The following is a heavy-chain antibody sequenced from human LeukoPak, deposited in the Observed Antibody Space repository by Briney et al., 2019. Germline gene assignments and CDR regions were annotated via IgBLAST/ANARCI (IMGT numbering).Heavy chain of an antibody. V-gene: IGHV3-30*02. CDR1: GFTFSSYG. Sequence: GGCLRLSCAASGFTFSSYGMHWVRQAPGKGLEWVAFIRYDGSNKYYADSVKGRFTISRDNSKNTLYLQMNSLRAEDTAVYYCAKDPSHCSGGSCYPGVDYWGQGTLVTVSS. D-gene: IGHD2-15*01. CDR3: AKDPSHCSGGSCYPGVDY. CDR2: IRYDGSNK. J-gene: IGHJ4*02.